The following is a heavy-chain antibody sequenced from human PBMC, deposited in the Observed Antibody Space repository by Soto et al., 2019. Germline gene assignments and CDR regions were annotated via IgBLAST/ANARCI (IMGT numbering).Heavy chain of an antibody. Sequence: EVQLVESGGGLVQPGGSLRLSCSASGFTFSSYDMHWVRQGTGKGLEWVSAIGTTGDTYYAGSVKGRFTISRENAKNSLYLQMNSLRAGDTAIYFCARAIGPTLFDYWGPGTLVTVSS. CDR3: ARAIGPTLFDY. J-gene: IGHJ4*02. CDR2: IGTTGDT. CDR1: GFTFSSYD. V-gene: IGHV3-13*04. D-gene: IGHD3-22*01.